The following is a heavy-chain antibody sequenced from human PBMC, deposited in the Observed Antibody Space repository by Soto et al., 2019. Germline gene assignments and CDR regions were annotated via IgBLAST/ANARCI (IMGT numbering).Heavy chain of an antibody. V-gene: IGHV4-39*01. CDR1: GGSISSSTSY. J-gene: IGHJ4*02. CDR3: AKTGFWSDYRVADY. Sequence: SETLSLTCTVSGGSISSSTSYWGWIRQPPGKGLEWIGSINYSGRTYYNPSLKSRITISVDTSKNQFSLKLSSVTAADTAVYFCAKTGFWSDYRVADYWGQGTLVTVSS. D-gene: IGHD3-3*01. CDR2: INYSGRT.